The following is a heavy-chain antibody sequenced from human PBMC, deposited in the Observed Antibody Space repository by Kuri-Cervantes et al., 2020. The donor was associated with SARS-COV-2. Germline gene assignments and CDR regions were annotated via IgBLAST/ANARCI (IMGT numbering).Heavy chain of an antibody. V-gene: IGHV3-30-3*01. J-gene: IGHJ6*02. Sequence: GGSLRLSCRASGFSFSDYAIHWVRQAPGKGLEWVAVISYDGSNKYYADSVKGRFTISRDNSKNTLYLQMNSLRAGDTAVYYCARDVWSGYYYGMDVWGQGTTVTVSS. CDR3: ARDVWSGYYYGMDV. CDR2: ISYDGSNK. CDR1: GFSFSDYA. D-gene: IGHD3-3*01.